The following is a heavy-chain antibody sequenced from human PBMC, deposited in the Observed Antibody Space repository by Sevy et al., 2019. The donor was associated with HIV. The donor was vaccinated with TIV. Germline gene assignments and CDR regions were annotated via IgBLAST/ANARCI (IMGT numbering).Heavy chain of an antibody. CDR3: ARGPYYDSSGPFDY. CDR2: IIPIFGTA. J-gene: IGHJ4*02. D-gene: IGHD3-22*01. V-gene: IGHV1-69*06. Sequence: ASVKVSCKASGGTFSSYAISWVRQAPGQGLEWMGGIIPIFGTANYAQKFHGRVTITADKSTSTAYMELSSLRSEDTAVYYCARGPYYDSSGPFDYWGQGTLVTVSS. CDR1: GGTFSSYA.